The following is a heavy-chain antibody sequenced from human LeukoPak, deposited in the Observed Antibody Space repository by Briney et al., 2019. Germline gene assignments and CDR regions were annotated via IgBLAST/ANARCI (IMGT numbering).Heavy chain of an antibody. CDR2: IYGGGST. CDR3: AREWAY. J-gene: IGHJ4*02. V-gene: IGHV4-4*07. D-gene: IGHD1-26*01. Sequence: SETLSLTCTVSGGSITYYYWTWIRQSAGKGLEWIGRIYGGGSTNYNPSLKSRVSMSVDTSKNQFSLRLRAVTAADAAVYYCAREWAYWGQGSLVTVSS. CDR1: GGSITYYY.